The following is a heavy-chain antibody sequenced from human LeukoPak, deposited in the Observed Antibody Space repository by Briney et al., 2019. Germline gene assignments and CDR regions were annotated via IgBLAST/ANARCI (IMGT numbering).Heavy chain of an antibody. Sequence: GGSLRLSCAASGFTFSSHSMNWVRQAPGKGLEWLSYITPSGFTVYSDSVQGRFTISRDSAKNSVYLQMNSLTAEDTAMYYCASGSYDSSGYYSIHYWGQGTLVTVSS. J-gene: IGHJ4*02. CDR3: ASGSYDSSGYYSIHY. CDR2: ITPSGFTV. V-gene: IGHV3-48*04. D-gene: IGHD3-22*01. CDR1: GFTFSSHS.